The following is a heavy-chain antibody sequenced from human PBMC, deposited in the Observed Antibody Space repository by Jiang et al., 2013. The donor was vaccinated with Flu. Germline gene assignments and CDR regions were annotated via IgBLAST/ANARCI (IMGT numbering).Heavy chain of an antibody. J-gene: IGHJ4*02. CDR1: GGSISSYY. V-gene: IGHV4-59*01. CDR2: IYYSGST. CDR3: ARVYYDSSGYYYYFDY. D-gene: IGHD3-22*01. Sequence: CTVSGGSISSYYWSWIRQPPGKGLEWIGYIYYSGSTNYNPSLKSRVTISVDTSKNQFSLKLSSVTAADTAVYYCARVYYDSSGYYYYFDYWGQGTLVTVSS.